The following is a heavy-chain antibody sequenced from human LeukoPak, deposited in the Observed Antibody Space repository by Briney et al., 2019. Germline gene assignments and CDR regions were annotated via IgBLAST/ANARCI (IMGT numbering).Heavy chain of an antibody. V-gene: IGHV3-48*03. CDR1: GFTFSSYE. CDR3: ARGDYDYVWGSYRPTALDY. J-gene: IGHJ4*02. D-gene: IGHD3-16*02. CDR2: ISSSDSTI. Sequence: GGSLRLSCAASGFTFSSYEMNWVRQAPGKGLEWVSYISSSDSTIYYADSVKGRFTISRDNAKNSLYLQMNSLRAGDTAVYYCARGDYDYVWGSYRPTALDYWGQGTLVTVSS.